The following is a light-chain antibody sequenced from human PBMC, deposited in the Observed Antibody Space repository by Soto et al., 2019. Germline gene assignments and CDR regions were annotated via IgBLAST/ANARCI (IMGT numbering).Light chain of an antibody. Sequence: AIRMTQSPSSFSASTGDRVTITCRASQGISSYLAWYQQKPGKAPKLLIYAASTLQSGVPSRFSARGSGTDFTLTISCLQSEDFATYSCQQYYSYPRTFGGGNKVEIK. J-gene: IGKJ4*01. CDR1: QGISSY. V-gene: IGKV1-8*01. CDR3: QQYYSYPRT. CDR2: AAS.